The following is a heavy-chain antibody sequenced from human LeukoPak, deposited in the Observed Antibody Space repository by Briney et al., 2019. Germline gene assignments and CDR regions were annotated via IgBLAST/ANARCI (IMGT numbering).Heavy chain of an antibody. CDR3: ARDKYCGGDCYSSIFDY. D-gene: IGHD2-21*02. CDR2: VNPSSGGT. CDR1: GYTFTGYY. Sequence: ASVKVSCKASGYTFTGYYVHWVRQAPGQGLEWMGWVNPSSGGTNYAQKFQGRVTMTRDTSISTAYMELSRLRSDDTAVYYCARDKYCGGDCYSSIFDYWGQGTLVTVSS. J-gene: IGHJ4*02. V-gene: IGHV1-2*02.